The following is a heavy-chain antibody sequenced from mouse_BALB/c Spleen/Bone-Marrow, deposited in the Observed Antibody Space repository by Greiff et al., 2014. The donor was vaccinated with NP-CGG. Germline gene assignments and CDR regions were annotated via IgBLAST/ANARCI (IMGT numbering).Heavy chain of an antibody. D-gene: IGHD4-1*01. CDR3: ARWGGTPYFDY. CDR2: ITPYNDDT. Sequence: EVKLQESGPELVKPGASVKMSCKASGYTFTSYLIHWVKQKPGQGLEWIGYITPYNDDTKYNEKFKGRATLTSDKSSSTAYMELSRLASEDSAVYYCARWGGTPYFDYWGQGTTLTGSS. CDR1: GYTFTSYL. V-gene: IGHV1-14*01. J-gene: IGHJ2*01.